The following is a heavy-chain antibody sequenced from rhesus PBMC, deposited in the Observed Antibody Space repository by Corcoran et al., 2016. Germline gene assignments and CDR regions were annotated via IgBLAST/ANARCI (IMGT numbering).Heavy chain of an antibody. V-gene: IGHV3-54*02. CDR3: ARPRSSYSYWYFDL. CDR1: GFTFSSYG. D-gene: IGHD5-12*01. Sequence: EVQLVESGGGLVQPGGSLRLSCAASGFTFSSYGLHWVRQAPGKGLEWVAVRSYDGSKKYYADPVKDRFTISRDNSKNMLYLQMNNLKLEDTAVYYCARPRSSYSYWYFDLWGPGTPITISS. CDR2: RSYDGSKK. J-gene: IGHJ2*01.